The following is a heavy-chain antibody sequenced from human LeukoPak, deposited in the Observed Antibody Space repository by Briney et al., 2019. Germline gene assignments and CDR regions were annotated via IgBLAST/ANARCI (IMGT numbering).Heavy chain of an antibody. Sequence: QPGGSLKLSCAASGFTLSNYWMHWVRQAPGKGLVWVSRLKPDGSTTSYADSVKGRFTISRDNAKNSLYLQMNSLRAEDTAVYYCAKDRGIDAFDIWGQGTMVTVSS. CDR1: GFTLSNYW. CDR3: AKDRGIDAFDI. CDR2: LKPDGSTT. V-gene: IGHV3-74*01. D-gene: IGHD2-15*01. J-gene: IGHJ3*02.